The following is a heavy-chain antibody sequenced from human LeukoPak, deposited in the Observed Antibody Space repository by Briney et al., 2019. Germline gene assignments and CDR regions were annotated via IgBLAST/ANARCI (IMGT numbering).Heavy chain of an antibody. CDR1: GFTVSSNY. Sequence: GGSLRLSCAASGFTVSSNYMSWVRQAPGKGLEWVSVIYSGGSTYYADSVKGRFTISRDNSKNTLYLQMNSLRAEDTAVYYCAKDETYDYYDSSGYNYWGQGTLVTVSS. J-gene: IGHJ4*02. CDR2: IYSGGST. V-gene: IGHV3-53*01. CDR3: AKDETYDYYDSSGYNY. D-gene: IGHD3-22*01.